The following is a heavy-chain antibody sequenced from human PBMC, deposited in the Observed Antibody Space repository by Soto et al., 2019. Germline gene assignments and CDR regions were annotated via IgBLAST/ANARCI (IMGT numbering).Heavy chain of an antibody. CDR3: ARDRCTTNKCYTHHFDV. CDR1: GYTFTSYG. J-gene: IGHJ6*02. V-gene: IGHV1-18*04. D-gene: IGHD2-8*01. CDR2: ISVYTGNT. Sequence: QVQLVQSGGEVTKPGASVKVSCKSSGYTFTSYGVSWVRQAPGQGLEWLGWISVYTGNTKQAQKFQDRVILTTEASTSTAYLELRNLRSDETAFYYCARDRCTTNKCYTHHFDVWGQGTTVTVSS.